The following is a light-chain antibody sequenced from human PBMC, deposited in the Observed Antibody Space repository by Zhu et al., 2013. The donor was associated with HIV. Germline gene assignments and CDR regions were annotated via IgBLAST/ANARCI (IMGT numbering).Light chain of an antibody. V-gene: IGLV2-14*01. J-gene: IGLJ2*01. CDR3: SSYTSSTTVV. CDR1: SSDLGTYNY. Sequence: QSALTQPASVSASPGQSITISCTGTSSDLGTYNYVSWYQLHPGKAPKLIIYEVSNRPSGVSNRFSGSKSGNTASLTISGLQAEDEADYYCSSYTSSTTVVFGGGTKLTVL. CDR2: EVS.